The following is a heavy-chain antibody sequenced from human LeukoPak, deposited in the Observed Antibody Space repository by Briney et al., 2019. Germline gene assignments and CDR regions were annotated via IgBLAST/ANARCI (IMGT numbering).Heavy chain of an antibody. CDR2: IYYSGST. D-gene: IGHD4-23*01. V-gene: IGHV4-39*01. J-gene: IGHJ4*02. Sequence: SETLSLTCTVSGGSISSSGYYWGWIRQPPGKGLEWVGSIYYSGSTYYNPSLKSRVPISVDTSQNQFSLKLSSVPAADTAVYYCARHDGGGGKPNLVDYWPQGTLVTVSS. CDR1: GGSISSSGYY. CDR3: ARHDGGGGKPNLVDY.